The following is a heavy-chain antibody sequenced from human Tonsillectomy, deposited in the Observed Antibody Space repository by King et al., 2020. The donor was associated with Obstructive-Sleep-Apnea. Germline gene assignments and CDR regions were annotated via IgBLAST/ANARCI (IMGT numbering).Heavy chain of an antibody. J-gene: IGHJ4*02. CDR1: GFTFSSYA. CDR2: ISYDGSNK. D-gene: IGHD5-24*01. V-gene: IGHV3-30*04. Sequence: VQLVESGGGVVQPGRSLRLSCAASGFTFSSYAMHWVRQAPGKGLEWVAVISYDGSNKYYADSVKGRFTISKDNSKNTLYLQMNSLRVEDTAVYYCARDRLEMATIYYFDYWGQGTLVTVSS. CDR3: ARDRLEMATIYYFDY.